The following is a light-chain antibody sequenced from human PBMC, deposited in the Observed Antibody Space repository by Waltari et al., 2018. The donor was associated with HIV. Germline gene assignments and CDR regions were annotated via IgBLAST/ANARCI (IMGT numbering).Light chain of an antibody. V-gene: IGLV7-46*01. CDR2: DTS. CDR3: LLSYGGPRV. J-gene: IGLJ2*01. Sequence: QAVVTQEPSLTVSPGGTVTLTCASSTRAVPSGHSPYWFQQRPGQAPRTLIHDTSNKHSWTPARFSGSLLGGKAALTLSGAQPEDEAEYYCLLSYGGPRVFGGGTKLTVL. CDR1: TRAVPSGHS.